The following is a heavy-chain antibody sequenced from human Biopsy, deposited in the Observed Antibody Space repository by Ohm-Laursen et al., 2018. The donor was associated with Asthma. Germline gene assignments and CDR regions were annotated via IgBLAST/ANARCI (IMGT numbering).Heavy chain of an antibody. D-gene: IGHD2-8*01. V-gene: IGHV3-23*01. CDR1: GFTFSSSA. CDR3: VKDTEETPNGYCTFEV. CDR2: ITGSGGTT. Sequence: GSLRLSCAASGFTFSSSAMSWVRQAPGKGLERVSAITGSGGTTYYADSVRGRFTISRDNSKSTLFLQMDSLSAEDTAVYYCVKDTEETPNGYCTFEVWGQGTMVTVSS. J-gene: IGHJ3*01.